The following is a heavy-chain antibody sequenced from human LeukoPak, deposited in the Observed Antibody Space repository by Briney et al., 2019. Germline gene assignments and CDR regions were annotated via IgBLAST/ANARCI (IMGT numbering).Heavy chain of an antibody. V-gene: IGHV3-15*01. J-gene: IGHJ5*02. CDR3: TSHAALDP. CDR1: GFTFNNAW. Sequence: GGSLRLSCVASGFTFNNAWMNWVRQAPGKGLEWVGRIKSKNIGGTTDYAAPVKGRFTISRDDSKNTVYLQMNSLKIEDTAVYYCTSHAALDPWGQGTLVTVSS. CDR2: IKSKNIGGTT.